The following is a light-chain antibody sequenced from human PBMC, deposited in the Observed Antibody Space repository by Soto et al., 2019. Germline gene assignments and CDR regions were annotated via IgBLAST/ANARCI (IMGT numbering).Light chain of an antibody. CDR3: QQYNNWPPART. CDR2: GAS. J-gene: IGKJ1*01. Sequence: EIVMTQSPATLSVSPGERATLSCRASQSVSSNLAWYQRKPGQAPRLLIYGASTRATGIPARFSGSGSGTEFTLTISSLQSEDFAVYYCQQYNNWPPARTFGQGTKVDIK. V-gene: IGKV3-15*01. CDR1: QSVSSN.